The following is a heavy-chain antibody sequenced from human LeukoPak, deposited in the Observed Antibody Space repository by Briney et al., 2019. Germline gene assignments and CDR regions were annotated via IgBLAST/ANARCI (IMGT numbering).Heavy chain of an antibody. CDR3: ARDDRDGSYYDSSGYYA. V-gene: IGHV1-2*02. D-gene: IGHD3-22*01. J-gene: IGHJ5*02. Sequence: ASVKVSCKASGYTFSDYYLHWVRQAPGQGPVWMGWINPYTGGTHYAQRFQGRATMTADTSTSTAFMELRRLTSDDTAVYYCARDDRDGSYYDSSGYYAWGQGTLVTVSS. CDR1: GYTFSDYY. CDR2: INPYTGGT.